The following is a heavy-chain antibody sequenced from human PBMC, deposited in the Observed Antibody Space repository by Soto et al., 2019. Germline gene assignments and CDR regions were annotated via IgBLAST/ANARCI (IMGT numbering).Heavy chain of an antibody. D-gene: IGHD3-9*01. CDR2: LIPIFGTT. Sequence: VASVKVSCKASGGTFRSNAISWVRQAPGQGLEWMGGLIPIFGTTNYAQKFQGRVTITADESASTAYMELSSLRSDDTAVYYCARAPHDILTGYPYGMDVWGQGTTVTVSS. J-gene: IGHJ6*02. CDR1: GGTFRSNA. V-gene: IGHV1-69*13. CDR3: ARAPHDILTGYPYGMDV.